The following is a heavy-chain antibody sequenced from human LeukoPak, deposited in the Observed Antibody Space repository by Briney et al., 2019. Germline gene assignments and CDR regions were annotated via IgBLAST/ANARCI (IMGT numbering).Heavy chain of an antibody. D-gene: IGHD6-19*01. CDR3: AREGSGWYWFDP. Sequence: PSETLSLTCAVYGGSFSGYYWSWIRQPPGKGLEWIGEINHSGSTYYNPSLKSRVTISVDTSKNQFSLKLSSVTAADTAVYYCAREGSGWYWFDPWGQGTLVTVSS. J-gene: IGHJ5*02. CDR2: INHSGST. V-gene: IGHV4-34*01. CDR1: GGSFSGYY.